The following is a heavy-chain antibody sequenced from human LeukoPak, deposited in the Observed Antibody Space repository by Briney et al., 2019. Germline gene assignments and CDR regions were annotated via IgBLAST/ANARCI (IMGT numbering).Heavy chain of an antibody. V-gene: IGHV4-30-2*01. CDR2: IYHSGST. J-gene: IGHJ4*02. Sequence: PQTLSLTCAVSGGSISSGGYSWSWIRQPPGKGLEWIGYIYHSGSTYYNPSLKSRVTISVDRSKNQFSLKLSSVTAADTAVYYCARGGYDFWSGYPSPFDYWGQGTLVTVSS. CDR3: ARGGYDFWSGYPSPFDY. D-gene: IGHD3-3*01. CDR1: GGSISSGGYS.